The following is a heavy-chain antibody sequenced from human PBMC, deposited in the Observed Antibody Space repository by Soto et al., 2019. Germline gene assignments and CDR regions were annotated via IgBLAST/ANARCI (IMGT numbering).Heavy chain of an antibody. Sequence: GESLKISCQGSGYRFSSFWIGWVRQMPGKGLEWMGIAQPGHSDTRYSPAFQGHVTISRDNAKKTVYLQMSSLRVEDTALYYCVRPYYSSSWFPFDRWGQGTLVTVSS. CDR3: VRPYYSSSWFPFDR. V-gene: IGHV5-51*01. J-gene: IGHJ4*02. D-gene: IGHD6-13*01. CDR1: GYRFSSFW. CDR2: AQPGHSDT.